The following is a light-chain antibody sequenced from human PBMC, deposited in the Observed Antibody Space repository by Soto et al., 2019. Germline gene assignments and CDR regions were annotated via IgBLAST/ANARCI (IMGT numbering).Light chain of an antibody. Sequence: EDMLTQSPSTLSSSTGATATLSCRASRSVDSHLAWYQHKPGQAPRLLIFEASTSATGVPARFSGSGSGTHFTLTISIQEPDDVAVYCCQHRSNCPTFGQGTKVDIK. V-gene: IGKV3-11*01. CDR2: EAS. CDR3: QHRSNCPT. J-gene: IGKJ1*01. CDR1: RSVDSH.